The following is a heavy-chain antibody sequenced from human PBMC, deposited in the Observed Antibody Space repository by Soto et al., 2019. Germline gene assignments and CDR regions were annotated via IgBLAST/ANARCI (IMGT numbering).Heavy chain of an antibody. Sequence: SCPTLVNPTETLTLTCTDSGFSLTTGKMGVSWIRQPPGKALEWLAHIFSDNERSYSTSLQGRLTISKDTSGSQVVLSMTNVDPVDTATYYCARMNVDSYQFYYAMDVWGQGTTVTVSS. CDR3: ARMNVDSYQFYYAMDV. CDR2: IFSDNER. D-gene: IGHD4-17*01. CDR1: GFSLTTGKMG. V-gene: IGHV2-26*01. J-gene: IGHJ6*02.